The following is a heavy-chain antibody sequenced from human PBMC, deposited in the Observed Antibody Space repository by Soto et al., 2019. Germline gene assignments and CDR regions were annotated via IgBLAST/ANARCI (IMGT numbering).Heavy chain of an antibody. J-gene: IGHJ4*02. V-gene: IGHV3-23*01. D-gene: IGHD2-21*02. CDR1: GFTFSSYA. CDR3: AKGPYAYCGGDCYSAFII. CDR2: ISGSGGST. Sequence: EVQLLESGGGLVQPGGSLRLSCAASGFTFSSYAMSWVRQAPGKGLEWVSAISGSGGSTYYADSVKGRFTISRDNSKNTLYLQMNRLRAEDTAVYYCAKGPYAYCGGDCYSAFIIWGQGTLVTVSS.